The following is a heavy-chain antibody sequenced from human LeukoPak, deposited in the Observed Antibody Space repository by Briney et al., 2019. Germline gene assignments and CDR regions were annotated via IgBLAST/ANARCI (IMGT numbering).Heavy chain of an antibody. J-gene: IGHJ4*02. Sequence: PGGSLRLSCAASGFTFSSLWMSWVRQGPGKGLEWVSSMSPDGRDTRYADSVRGRFTMSRDNAKNSLYLQMNNLRVEDTATYYCAGEPRQLAYGGQGTLVTVSS. V-gene: IGHV3-7*03. CDR3: AGEPRQLAY. D-gene: IGHD6-6*01. CDR1: GFTFSSLW. CDR2: MSPDGRDT.